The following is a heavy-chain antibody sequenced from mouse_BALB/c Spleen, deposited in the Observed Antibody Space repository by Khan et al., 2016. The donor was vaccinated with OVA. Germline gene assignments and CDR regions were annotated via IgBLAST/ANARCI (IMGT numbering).Heavy chain of an antibody. CDR1: GYTFTTYT. CDR3: VREGAYYRSDGGFAY. Sequence: QVQLQQSGAELARPGASVKMSCKASGYTFTTYTIHWVKQRPGQGLEWIGYIIPSNDYTNYNQKFKDRATLTAAKSSSTAYMQLSSLTSEDSAVDYCVREGAYYRSDGGFAYWGQGTLVTVSA. J-gene: IGHJ3*01. CDR2: IIPSNDYT. V-gene: IGHV1-4*01. D-gene: IGHD2-14*01.